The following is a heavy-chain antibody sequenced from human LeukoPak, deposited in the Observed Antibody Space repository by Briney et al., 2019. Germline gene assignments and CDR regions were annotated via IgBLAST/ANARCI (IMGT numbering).Heavy chain of an antibody. CDR3: ARASGMDV. V-gene: IGHV3-74*01. CDR1: GFTFSSYA. J-gene: IGHJ6*02. CDR2: INNDGSDT. Sequence: GGSLRLSCAASGFTFSSYAMSWVRQAPGKGLVWVSRINNDGSDTPYADSVKGRFTISRDNAKDTLYLQMNSLRVEDTAVYYCARASGMDVWGQGTTVTVSS.